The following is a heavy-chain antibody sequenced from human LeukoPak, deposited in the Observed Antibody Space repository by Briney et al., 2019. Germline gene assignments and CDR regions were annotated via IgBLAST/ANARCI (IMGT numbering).Heavy chain of an antibody. D-gene: IGHD1-14*01. CDR1: GFTFSSYA. CDR2: INWNGGST. CDR3: ARRPNRFYFDY. J-gene: IGHJ4*02. Sequence: GGSLRLSCAASGFTFSSYAMSWVRQAPGKGLEWVSGINWNGGSTAYADSVKGRFTISRDNAKNSLYLQVNSLRAEDTALYYCARRPNRFYFDYWGQGTLVTVSS. V-gene: IGHV3-20*04.